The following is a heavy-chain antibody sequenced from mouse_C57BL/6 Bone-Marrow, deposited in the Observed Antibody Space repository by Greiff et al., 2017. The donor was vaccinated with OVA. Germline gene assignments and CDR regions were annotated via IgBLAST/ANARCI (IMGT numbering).Heavy chain of an antibody. CDR2: IHPNSGST. CDR3: ARRTDYYGSSYVDY. CDR1: GYTFTSYW. Sequence: QVQLQQSGAELVKPGASVKLSCKASGYTFTSYWMHWVKQRPGQGLEWIGMIHPNSGSTNYNEKFKSKATLTVDKSSSTAYMQLSSLTSEDSAVYYCARRTDYYGSSYVDYWGQGTTLTVSS. V-gene: IGHV1-64*01. J-gene: IGHJ2*01. D-gene: IGHD1-1*01.